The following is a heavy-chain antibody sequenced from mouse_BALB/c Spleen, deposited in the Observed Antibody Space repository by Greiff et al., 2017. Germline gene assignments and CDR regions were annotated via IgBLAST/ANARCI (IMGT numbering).Heavy chain of an antibody. CDR3: ARYGYYAYYYAMDY. CDR2: INPSSGYT. V-gene: IGHV1-4*02. J-gene: IGHJ4*01. Sequence: VQLQESAAELARPGASVKMSCKASGYTFTSYTMHWVKQRPGQGLEWIGYINPSSGYTEYNQKFKDKTTLTADKSSSTAYMQLSSLTSEDSAVYYCARYGYYAYYYAMDYWGQGTSVTVSS. CDR1: GYTFTSYT. D-gene: IGHD2-3*01.